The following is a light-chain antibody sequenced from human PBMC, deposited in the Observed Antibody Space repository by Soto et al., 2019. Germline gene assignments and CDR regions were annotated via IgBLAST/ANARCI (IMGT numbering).Light chain of an antibody. CDR3: SSSADSSNFV. V-gene: IGLV2-8*01. CDR1: SSDVGGYNY. J-gene: IGLJ2*01. Sequence: QSVLTQPPSASGSPGQSVTISCTGTSSDVGGYNYVSWYQQHPGKAPKLMIYEVSKRPSGVPDLFSGSKSGNTASLTVSGLQAEDEADYYCSSSADSSNFVFGGGTKLTVL. CDR2: EVS.